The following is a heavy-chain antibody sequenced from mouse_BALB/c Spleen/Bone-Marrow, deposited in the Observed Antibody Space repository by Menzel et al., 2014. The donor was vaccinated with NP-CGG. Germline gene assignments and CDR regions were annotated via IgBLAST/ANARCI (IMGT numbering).Heavy chain of an antibody. CDR1: GFTFTDYY. D-gene: IGHD1-1*01. CDR2: IRNKANGYTT. CDR3: ARDRNYDINWYFDV. V-gene: IGHV7-3*02. Sequence: EVKLVESRGGLVQPGGSLRLSCATSGFTFTDYYMSWVRQPPGKALEWLGFIRNKANGYTTEYSASVKGRFTISRDNSQSILYLQMNILRTEDSATYYCARDRNYDINWYFDVWGAGTTVTVSS. J-gene: IGHJ1*01.